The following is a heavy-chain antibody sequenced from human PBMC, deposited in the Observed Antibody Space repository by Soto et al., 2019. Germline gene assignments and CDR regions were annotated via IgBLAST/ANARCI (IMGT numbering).Heavy chain of an antibody. J-gene: IGHJ3*01. CDR1: GFTFSTYG. V-gene: IGHV3-33*01. Sequence: QVQLVESGGGXXXXXXXXRLSCAASGFTFSTYGMHWVRQAPGKGLEWVAAVWYDGSYKYYADSVKGRFTISRDNSKNTLYLQMNSLGAEDTAVYYCARDPARIGYSMDVWGQGTMVTVSS. D-gene: IGHD2-15*01. CDR3: ARDPARIGYSMDV. CDR2: VWYDGSYK.